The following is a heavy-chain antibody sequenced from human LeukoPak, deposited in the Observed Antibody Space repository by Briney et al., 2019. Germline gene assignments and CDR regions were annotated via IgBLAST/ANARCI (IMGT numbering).Heavy chain of an antibody. CDR2: ISWNSGSI. CDR1: GFTFDDYA. V-gene: IGHV3-9*01. CDR3: AKDSSTSGNFDY. J-gene: IGHJ4*02. Sequence: GRSLRLSCAASGFTFDDYAMHWVRQAPGKGLEWVSGISWNSGSIGYADSVKGRFTISRDNAKNSLYLQMNSLRAEDTALYYCAKDSSTSGNFDYWGQGTLVTVSS. D-gene: IGHD2-2*01.